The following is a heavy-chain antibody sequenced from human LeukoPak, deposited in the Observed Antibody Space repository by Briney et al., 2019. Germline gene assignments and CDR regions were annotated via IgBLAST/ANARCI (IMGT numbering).Heavy chain of an antibody. CDR2: IFYSGST. Sequence: SETLSLTCTVSGGSLSSHYWSWIRQSPRKGLEWIGYIFYSGSTNYYSSLKSRVTISVDTSKNQFSLKLSSMTAADTAVYYGARGGPMFYYYYHGVDVWGQGTTVTVSS. D-gene: IGHD3-10*02. CDR1: GGSLSSHY. CDR3: ARGGPMFYYYYHGVDV. J-gene: IGHJ6*02. V-gene: IGHV4-59*08.